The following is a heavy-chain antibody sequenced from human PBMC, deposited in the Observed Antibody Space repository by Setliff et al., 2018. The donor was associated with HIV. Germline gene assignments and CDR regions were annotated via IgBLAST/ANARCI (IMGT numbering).Heavy chain of an antibody. CDR3: VRVAGFSSSWFAY. CDR1: GFTFSSYW. D-gene: IGHD6-13*01. V-gene: IGHV3-74*03. CDR2: INSDGSTV. Sequence: GGSLRLSCAASGFTFSSYWMHWVRQAPGKGLEWVARINSDGSTVEHAGAVKGRLTISRDNDRNTLYLEMNSLRVEDTALYYCVRVAGFSSSWFAYWGQGTLVTVSS. J-gene: IGHJ4*02.